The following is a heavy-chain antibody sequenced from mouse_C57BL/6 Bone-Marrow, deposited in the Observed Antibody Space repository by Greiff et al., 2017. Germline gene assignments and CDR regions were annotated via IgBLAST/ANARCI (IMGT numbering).Heavy chain of an antibody. Sequence: QVQLQQSGAELVKPGASVKMTCKASGYTFTSYWITWVKQSPGQGLEWIGVIYPGSGSPNYNEKFKSKATLTVDTSSSTAYMQHSSLTSEESAVSSCSRSLYCGSSYDAMDYWGQGTSGTVSS. D-gene: IGHD1-1*01. CDR2: IYPGSGSP. V-gene: IGHV1-55*01. J-gene: IGHJ4*01. CDR3: SRSLYCGSSYDAMDY. CDR1: GYTFTSYW.